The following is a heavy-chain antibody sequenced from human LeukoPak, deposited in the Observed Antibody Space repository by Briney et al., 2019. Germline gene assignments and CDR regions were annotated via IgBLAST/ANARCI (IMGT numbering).Heavy chain of an antibody. D-gene: IGHD3-10*01. J-gene: IGHJ4*02. Sequence: GGSLRLSCAASGFTFSSYAMSWVRQAPGKGLGWVSAISGSGGSTYYADSVKGRFTISRDNSKNTLYLQMNSLRAEDTAVYYCANPRYGSGSYYLPLYWGQGTLVTVSS. CDR1: GFTFSSYA. V-gene: IGHV3-23*01. CDR3: ANPRYGSGSYYLPLY. CDR2: ISGSGGST.